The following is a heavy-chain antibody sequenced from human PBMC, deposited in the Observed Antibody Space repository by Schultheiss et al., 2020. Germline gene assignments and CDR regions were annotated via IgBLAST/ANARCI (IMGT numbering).Heavy chain of an antibody. CDR3: ARDDMVQGVIIPQGNGMDV. CDR1: GGSFSGYY. Sequence: LSLTCAVYGGSFSGYYWSWIRQPPGKGLEWVSAISGSGGSTYYADSVKGRFTISRDNAKNSLYLQMNSLRAEDTAVYYCARDDMVQGVIIPQGNGMDVWGQGTTVTVSS. CDR2: ISGSGGST. J-gene: IGHJ6*02. V-gene: IGHV3-11*04. D-gene: IGHD3-10*01.